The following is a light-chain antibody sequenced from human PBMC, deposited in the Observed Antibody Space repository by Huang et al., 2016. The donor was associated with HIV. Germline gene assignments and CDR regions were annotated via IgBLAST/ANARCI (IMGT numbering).Light chain of an antibody. Sequence: EIVMTQSPAPLSVSPGEGATLSCRASQSVSSNLAWYQQKPGQAPRLLIYGASTRASGITARFSGSGAGTEFTLTISSLQSEDFAVYYCQQHNNWWTFGQGTKVEIK. CDR2: GAS. V-gene: IGKV3-15*01. CDR1: QSVSSN. CDR3: QQHNNWWT. J-gene: IGKJ1*01.